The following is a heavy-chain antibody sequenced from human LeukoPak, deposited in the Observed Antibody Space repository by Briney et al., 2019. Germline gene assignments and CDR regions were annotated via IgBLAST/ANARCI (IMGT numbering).Heavy chain of an antibody. CDR1: GFTFDDYA. J-gene: IGHJ6*02. D-gene: IGHD3-22*01. V-gene: IGHV3-9*01. Sequence: GGSLRLSCAASGFTFDDYAMHWVRQAPGKGLEWVSGISWNSGGIGYADSVKGRFTISRDNAKNSLYLQMNSLRAEDTALYYCAKGLNYYDSSGSSADYYYYGMDVWGQGTTVTVSS. CDR3: AKGLNYYDSSGSSADYYYYGMDV. CDR2: ISWNSGGI.